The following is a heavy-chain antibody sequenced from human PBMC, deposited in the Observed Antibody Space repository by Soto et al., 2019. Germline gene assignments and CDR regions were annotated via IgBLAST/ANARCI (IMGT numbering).Heavy chain of an antibody. CDR2: IKSKTDGGTT. J-gene: IGHJ4*02. V-gene: IGHV3-15*01. D-gene: IGHD3-3*01. CDR1: GFTFSNAW. Sequence: EVQLVESGGGLVKPGGSLRLSCAASGFTFSNAWMSWVRQAPGKGLEWVGRIKSKTDGGTTDYAAPVKGRFTISRDDSKNTLYPQMNSLKTEDTAVYYCTTDLNVLRFLEWLPTDYWGQGTRVTVSS. CDR3: TTDLNVLRFLEWLPTDY.